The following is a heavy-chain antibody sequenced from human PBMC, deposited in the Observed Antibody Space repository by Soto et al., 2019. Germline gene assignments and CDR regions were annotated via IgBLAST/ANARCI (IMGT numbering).Heavy chain of an antibody. CDR2: IYYSGST. J-gene: IGHJ4*02. CDR1: GGSISSYY. V-gene: IGHV4-59*01. CDR3: ARVDTAMVTDY. D-gene: IGHD5-18*01. Sequence: SETLSLTCTVSGGSISSYYWSWIRQPPGKGLEWIGYIYYSGSTNYNPSLKSRVTISVDTSKNQFSLKLSSVTAADTAVYYCARVDTAMVTDYWGQGTLVTVSS.